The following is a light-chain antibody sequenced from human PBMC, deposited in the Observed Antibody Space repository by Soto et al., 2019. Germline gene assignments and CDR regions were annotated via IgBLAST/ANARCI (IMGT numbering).Light chain of an antibody. Sequence: QSVLTQPASVSGSPGQSITISCTGTSSDVGGYNYVSWYQQHPGKAPKLIIYDVSNRPSGVSNRFSGSKSGDTASLTISGLQAEDEADYYCSSYTSSSTLYVLGTGTKVTV. CDR1: SSDVGGYNY. CDR2: DVS. CDR3: SSYTSSSTLYV. J-gene: IGLJ1*01. V-gene: IGLV2-14*01.